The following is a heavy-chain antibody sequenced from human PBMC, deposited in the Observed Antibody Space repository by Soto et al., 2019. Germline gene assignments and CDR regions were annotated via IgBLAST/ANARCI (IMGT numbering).Heavy chain of an antibody. V-gene: IGHV4-31*03. Sequence: SETLSLTCTVSGGSISSGGYYWSWIRQHPGKGLEWIGYIYYSGSTSYNPSLKSRVTISVDTSKNQFSLKLSSVTAAGTAVDYCASQCPPGSSSYYYYYGTDVWGQGTTVTVSS. CDR3: ASQCPPGSSSYYYYYGTDV. CDR2: IYYSGST. CDR1: GGSISSGGYY. D-gene: IGHD3-10*01. J-gene: IGHJ6*02.